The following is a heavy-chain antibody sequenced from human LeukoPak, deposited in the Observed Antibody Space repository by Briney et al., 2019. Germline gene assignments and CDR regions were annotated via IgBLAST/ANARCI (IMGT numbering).Heavy chain of an antibody. V-gene: IGHV3-23*01. J-gene: IGHJ4*02. D-gene: IGHD6-25*01. Sequence: GGSLRLSCAASGFTFSSYAMSWVRQAPGKGLEWVSGIFGSGTTYYTDSVKGRFTISRDNSKNTLYLQMSSLRAEDTAIYYCAETLGIAATHPSNWGQGTLVTVSS. CDR3: AETLGIAATHPSN. CDR2: IFGSGTT. CDR1: GFTFSSYA.